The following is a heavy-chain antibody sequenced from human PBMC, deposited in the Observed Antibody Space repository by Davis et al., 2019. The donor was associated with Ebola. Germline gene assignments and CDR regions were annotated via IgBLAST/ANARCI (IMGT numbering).Heavy chain of an antibody. D-gene: IGHD1-1*01. CDR3: AKDRRQLVGIDH. CDR1: GFTFSTYG. J-gene: IGHJ4*02. V-gene: IGHV3-33*03. Sequence: PGGSLRLSCAASGFTFSTYGMHWVRQAPGKGLEWLAATWFDGSPTYYADSVRGRFAVSRDNSMTTLYLQMNNLRVEDTAVYYCAKDRRQLVGIDHWGQGTLVTVSS. CDR2: TWFDGSPT.